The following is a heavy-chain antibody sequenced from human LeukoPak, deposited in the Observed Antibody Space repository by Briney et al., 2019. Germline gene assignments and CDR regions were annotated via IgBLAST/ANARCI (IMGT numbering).Heavy chain of an antibody. J-gene: IGHJ4*02. CDR1: GGSISSGGYY. CDR2: IYHSGST. Sequence: SETLSLTCTVSGGSISSGGYYWSWIRQPPGKGLEWIGYIYHSGSTYYNPSLKSRVTISVDRSKNQFSLKLSFVTAADTAVYYCARILVVPAAKEYYFDYWGQGTLVTVSS. D-gene: IGHD2-2*01. CDR3: ARILVVPAAKEYYFDY. V-gene: IGHV4-30-2*01.